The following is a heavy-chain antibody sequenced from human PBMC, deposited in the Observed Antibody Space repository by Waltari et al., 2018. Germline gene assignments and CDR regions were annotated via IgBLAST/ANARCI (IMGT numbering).Heavy chain of an antibody. V-gene: IGHV3-30*01. Sequence: QVQLVESGGSVVQPGRSLRLSCSASGFAFSFFALHWVRQAPGKGLEWVAVLSYEGSDKFYADSVEGRFTISRDNSKNTMYLEMNNLKVEDTAVYFCARGSSPGNTELDYWGQGTLVTVSS. CDR1: GFAFSFFA. D-gene: IGHD5-18*01. CDR3: ARGSSPGNTELDY. J-gene: IGHJ4*02. CDR2: LSYEGSDK.